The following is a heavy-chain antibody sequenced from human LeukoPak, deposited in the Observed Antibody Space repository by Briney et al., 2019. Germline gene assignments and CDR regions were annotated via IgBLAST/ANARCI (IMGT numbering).Heavy chain of an antibody. J-gene: IGHJ5*02. Sequence: GRSLRLSCAASGFTSSSYAMHWVRQAPGKGLEWVAVISYDGSNKYYADSVKGRFTISRDNSKNTLYLQMNSLRAEDTAVYYCASFTVAGRRGRNNWFDPWGQGTLVTVSS. CDR1: GFTSSSYA. D-gene: IGHD6-19*01. CDR2: ISYDGSNK. CDR3: ASFTVAGRRGRNNWFDP. V-gene: IGHV3-30-3*01.